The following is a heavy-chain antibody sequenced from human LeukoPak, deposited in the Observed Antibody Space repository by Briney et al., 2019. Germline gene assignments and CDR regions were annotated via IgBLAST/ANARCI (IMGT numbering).Heavy chain of an antibody. CDR1: GFTVSTTL. V-gene: IGHV3-53*05. Sequence: PGGSLRLSCTVSGFTVSTTLMDWVRQAPGKGLEWVSVIYDDGRSVYADSVRGRFTISRDTSMNMVDLQMNSLRVEDSAVYFCARDRAGRQSCVEFDLWGRGTLVTVSS. CDR2: IYDDGRS. D-gene: IGHD3-10*01. J-gene: IGHJ5*02. CDR3: ARDRAGRQSCVEFDL.